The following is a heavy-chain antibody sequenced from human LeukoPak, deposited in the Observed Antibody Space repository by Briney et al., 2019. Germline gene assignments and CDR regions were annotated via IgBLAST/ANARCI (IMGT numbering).Heavy chain of an antibody. Sequence: PSETLSLTCTVSGGSISSSSYYWGWIRQPPGKGLEWIGYIYHSGSTYYNPSLKSRVTISVDRSKNQFSLKLSSVTAVDTAVYYCARDLGGGYFDYWGQGTLVTVSS. CDR2: IYHSGST. V-gene: IGHV4-30-2*01. CDR1: GGSISSSSYY. J-gene: IGHJ4*02. D-gene: IGHD3-10*01. CDR3: ARDLGGGYFDY.